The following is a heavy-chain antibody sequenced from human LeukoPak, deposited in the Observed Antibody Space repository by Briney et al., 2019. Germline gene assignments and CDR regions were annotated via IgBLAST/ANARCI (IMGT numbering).Heavy chain of an antibody. J-gene: IGHJ4*02. D-gene: IGHD2-2*02. CDR1: GFTFHIYG. CDR3: AKGKVVPATIYDY. CDR2: FSGGGGSP. V-gene: IGHV3-23*01. Sequence: GGSLRLSCAASGFTFHIYGMSWVRQAPGKGLEWVSGFSGGGGSPDYADSVKGRFTISRDNSKNTLYMQMNSLRAEDTAIYYCAKGKVVPATIYDYWGQGTLVTVSS.